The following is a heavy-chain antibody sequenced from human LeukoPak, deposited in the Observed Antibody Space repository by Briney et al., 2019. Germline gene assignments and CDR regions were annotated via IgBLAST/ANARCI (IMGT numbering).Heavy chain of an antibody. Sequence: SGPVLVKPTQTLTLTCTISGFSLTTRGMRVSLIRQPPGQALEWLARIDWDDETFYNTSLNRRATISRDTSKNKVVLRMTEMDPVDTATYYCARAPLKGGAYGYSFEHWGQGTLVAVSS. CDR3: ARAPLKGGAYGYSFEH. CDR2: IDWDDET. CDR1: GFSLTTRGMR. J-gene: IGHJ4*02. D-gene: IGHD5-18*01. V-gene: IGHV2-70*16.